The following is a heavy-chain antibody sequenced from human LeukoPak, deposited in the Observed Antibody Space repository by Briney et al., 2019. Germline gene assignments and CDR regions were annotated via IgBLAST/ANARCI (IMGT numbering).Heavy chain of an antibody. J-gene: IGHJ4*02. CDR1: GYIFTDVY. D-gene: IGHD3-10*01. Sequence: ASVKVSCKTSGYIFTDVYLHWVRQAPGQGLEWMGWISPTNGATSYARTFQGRVKMARDTSTSTSYMGLSSRGSDDTPVYYCAGSLFVVREFIITMLGSWGRGTLATAS. V-gene: IGHV1-2*02. CDR2: ISPTNGAT. CDR3: AGSLFVVREFIITMLGS.